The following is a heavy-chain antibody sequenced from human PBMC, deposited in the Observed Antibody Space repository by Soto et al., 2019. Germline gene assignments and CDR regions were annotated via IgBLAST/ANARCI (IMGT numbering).Heavy chain of an antibody. J-gene: IGHJ5*02. CDR2: ISSSGSTI. D-gene: IGHD3-10*01. V-gene: IGHV3-11*01. CDR1: GFTFSDYY. CDR3: ARSGLWFGELSPTSGFDP. Sequence: GGSLRLSCAASGFTFSDYYMSWIRQAPGKGLEWVSYISSSGSTIYYADSVKGRFTISRDNAKNSLYLQMNSLRAEDTAVYYCARSGLWFGELSPTSGFDPWGQGTLVTVSS.